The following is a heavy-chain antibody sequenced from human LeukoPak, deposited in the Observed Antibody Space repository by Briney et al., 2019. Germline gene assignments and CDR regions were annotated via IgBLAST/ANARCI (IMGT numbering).Heavy chain of an antibody. J-gene: IGHJ3*02. V-gene: IGHV5-51*01. CDR3: AKLQAGDRRAGSCAFDI. CDR1: GYIFTSYL. Sequence: GESLKISCKGSGYIFTSYLIGWVRQMPGKGPEWMGIIYPGDSDTRYSPSFQGQVTISADKSINTAYLQWRSLKASDTAMYYCAKLQAGDRRAGSCAFDIWGQGTMVTVSS. CDR2: IYPGDSDT. D-gene: IGHD7-27*01.